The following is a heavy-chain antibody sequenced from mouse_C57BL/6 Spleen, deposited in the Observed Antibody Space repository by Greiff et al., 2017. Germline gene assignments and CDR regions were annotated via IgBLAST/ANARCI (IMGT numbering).Heavy chain of an antibody. D-gene: IGHD2-3*01. CDR1: GYTFTSYW. CDR3: SDGNFFDY. Sequence: QVQLQQPGAELVMPGASVKLSCKASGYTFTSYWMHWVKQRPGQGLEWIGEIDPSDSYTNYNQKFKGKSTLTVDKSSSTAYMQLSSLTSEDSAVYYCSDGNFFDYWGQGTTLTVSS. CDR2: IDPSDSYT. J-gene: IGHJ2*01. V-gene: IGHV1-69*01.